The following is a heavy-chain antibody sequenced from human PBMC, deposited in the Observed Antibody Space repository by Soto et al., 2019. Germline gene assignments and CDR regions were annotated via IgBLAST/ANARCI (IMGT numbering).Heavy chain of an antibody. CDR1: GFTFSSYA. CDR2: ISYDGSNK. Sequence: GGSLRLSCAASGFTFSSYAMHWVRQAPGKGLEWVAVISYDGSNKYYADSVKGRFTISRDNSKNTLYLQMNSLRAEDTAVYYCARDEDYANNVVTAILGPRASYFDYWGQGTLVTVSS. J-gene: IGHJ4*02. CDR3: ARDEDYANNVVTAILGPRASYFDY. D-gene: IGHD2-21*02. V-gene: IGHV3-30-3*01.